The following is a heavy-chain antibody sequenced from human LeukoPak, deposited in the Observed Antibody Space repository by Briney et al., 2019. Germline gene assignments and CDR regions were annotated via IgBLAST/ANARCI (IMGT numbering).Heavy chain of an antibody. D-gene: IGHD1-1*01. CDR2: ISGSGGGT. J-gene: IGHJ4*02. CDR1: GFTFSSYA. V-gene: IGHV3-23*01. CDR3: AKYRYWKALYGQGYYFDY. Sequence: GGSLRLSCAASGFTFSSYAMSWVRQAPGKGLEWVSAISGSGGGTYYADSVKGRFTISRDNSKNTLYLQMNSLRAEDTAVYYCAKYRYWKALYGQGYYFDYWGQGTLVTVSS.